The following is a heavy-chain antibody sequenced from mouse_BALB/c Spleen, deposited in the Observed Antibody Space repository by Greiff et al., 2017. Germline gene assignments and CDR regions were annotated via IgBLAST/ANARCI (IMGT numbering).Heavy chain of an antibody. CDR3: ARPDFDY. V-gene: IGHV1S81*02. CDR2: INPSNGRT. Sequence: VQLQQPGAELVKPGASVKLSCKASGYTFTSYWMHWVKQRPGQGLEWIGEINPSNGRTNYNEKFKSKATLTVDKSSSTAYMQLSSLTSEDSAVYYCARPDFDYWGQGTTLTVSS. CDR1: GYTFTSYW. J-gene: IGHJ2*01.